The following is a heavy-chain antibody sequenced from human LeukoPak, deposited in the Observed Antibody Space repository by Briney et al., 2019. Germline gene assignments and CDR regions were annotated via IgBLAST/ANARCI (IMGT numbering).Heavy chain of an antibody. Sequence: PGGSLRLSCAASGFTFSSYAMSWVRQAPGMGLEWVSAISGSGGSTYYADSVKGRFTISRDNSKNTLYLQMNSLRAEDTAVYYCVKDDTMIVVVIISFDYWGQGTLVTVSS. CDR3: VKDDTMIVVVIISFDY. D-gene: IGHD3-22*01. CDR1: GFTFSSYA. CDR2: ISGSGGST. V-gene: IGHV3-23*01. J-gene: IGHJ4*02.